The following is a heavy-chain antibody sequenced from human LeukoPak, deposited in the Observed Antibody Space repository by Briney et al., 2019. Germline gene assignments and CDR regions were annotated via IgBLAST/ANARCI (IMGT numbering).Heavy chain of an antibody. CDR2: INHSGST. Sequence: SETLSPTCAVYGGSFSGYYWSRIRQPPGKGLEWIGEINHSGSTNYNPSLKSRVTISVDTSKNQFSLKLSSVTAADTAVYYCARDRYCSSSSCYPDAVDIWGQGTMVTVSS. CDR1: GGSFSGYY. V-gene: IGHV4-34*01. CDR3: ARDRYCSSSSCYPDAVDI. J-gene: IGHJ3*02. D-gene: IGHD2-2*01.